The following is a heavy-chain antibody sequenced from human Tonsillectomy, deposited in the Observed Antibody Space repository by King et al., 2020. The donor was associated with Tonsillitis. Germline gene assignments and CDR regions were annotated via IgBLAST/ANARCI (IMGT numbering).Heavy chain of an antibody. CDR2: IESNSDGGTT. D-gene: IGHD6-13*01. J-gene: IGHJ4*02. CDR3: TPGLHSGNWFEFDS. Sequence: VQLVESGGGLVKPGGSLRLSCAASGFSVSDAWMSWVRQAPGKGPEWVGRIESNSDGGTTEYATSVKDRFSISRQGSQNTLYLQMNSLKIEDTAVYYCTPGLHSGNWFEFDSWGQGTLVTVSS. V-gene: IGHV3-15*04. CDR1: GFSVSDAW.